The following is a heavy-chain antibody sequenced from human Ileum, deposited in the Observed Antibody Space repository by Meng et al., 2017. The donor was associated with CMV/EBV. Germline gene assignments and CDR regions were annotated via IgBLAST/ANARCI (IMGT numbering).Heavy chain of an antibody. Sequence: GGSLRLSCAASGFTFSIYWMNWVRQAPGKGLEWVANTNQDGNEKDYVESVRGRFTISRDNARNSLYLEMNSLRAEDTAIYYCARGFLEGHFDYWGQGTLFTVSS. CDR2: TNQDGNEK. CDR3: ARGFLEGHFDY. J-gene: IGHJ4*02. D-gene: IGHD3-3*01. V-gene: IGHV3-7*01. CDR1: GFTFSIYW.